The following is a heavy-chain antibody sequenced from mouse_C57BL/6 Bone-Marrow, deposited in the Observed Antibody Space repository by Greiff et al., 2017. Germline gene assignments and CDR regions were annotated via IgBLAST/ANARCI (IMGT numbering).Heavy chain of an antibody. CDR2: IDPNSGGT. D-gene: IGHD1-1*01. Sequence: QVQLQQPGAELVKPGASVKLSCKASGYTFTSYWMHWVKQRPGRGLEWIGRIDPNSGGTKYNEKFKSKATLTVDKPSSTAYMQLSGLTSEDSAVYDCARSCITTVVASCACGMDYWGQGTSVTVSA. CDR3: ARSCITTVVASCACGMDY. V-gene: IGHV1-72*01. CDR1: GYTFTSYW. J-gene: IGHJ4*01.